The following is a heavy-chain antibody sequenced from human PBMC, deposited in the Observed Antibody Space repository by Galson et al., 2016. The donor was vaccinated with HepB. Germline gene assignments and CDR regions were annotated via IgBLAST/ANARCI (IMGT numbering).Heavy chain of an antibody. CDR3: ARVMGQWLPYF. Sequence: SGAEVKKPGESLKISCETSGYTFTDYWIGWVRQLPGKGLEWMGITYPRESDTRYSPSFPGQVTISADKSISTLYLHWSSRKASDTAMYYCARVMGQWLPYFWGQGTLVTVSS. J-gene: IGHJ4*02. D-gene: IGHD6-19*01. V-gene: IGHV5-51*01. CDR1: GYTFTDYW. CDR2: TYPRESDT.